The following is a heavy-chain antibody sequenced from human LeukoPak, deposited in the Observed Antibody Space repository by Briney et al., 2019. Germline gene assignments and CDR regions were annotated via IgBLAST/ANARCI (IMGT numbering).Heavy chain of an antibody. CDR2: IRYDGSNK. CDR3: AKSKGPGSSGGSWAFDP. J-gene: IGHJ5*02. Sequence: QSGGSLRLSCAASGFTFSSYGMHWVRQAPGRGLEWVAFIRYDGSNKYYADSVKGRFTISRDNSKNTLYLQMNSLRAEDTAVYYCAKSKGPGSSGGSWAFDPWGQGTLVTVSS. CDR1: GFTFSSYG. D-gene: IGHD2-15*01. V-gene: IGHV3-30*02.